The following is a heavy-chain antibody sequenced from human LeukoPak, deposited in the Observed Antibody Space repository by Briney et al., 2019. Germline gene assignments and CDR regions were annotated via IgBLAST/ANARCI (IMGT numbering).Heavy chain of an antibody. CDR3: ARDTVGQQLTKGYYYYMDV. D-gene: IGHD6-13*01. V-gene: IGHV1-69*05. CDR2: IIPIFGTA. J-gene: IGHJ6*03. Sequence: GASVKVSCKASGGTFTSYAISWVRQAPGQGLEWMGGIIPIFGTANYAQKFQGRVTITTDESTSTAYMELSSLRSEDTAVYYWARDTVGQQLTKGYYYYMDVWGKGTTVTVSS. CDR1: GGTFTSYA.